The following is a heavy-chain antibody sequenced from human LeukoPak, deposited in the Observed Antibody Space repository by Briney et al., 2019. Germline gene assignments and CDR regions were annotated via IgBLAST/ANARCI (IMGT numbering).Heavy chain of an antibody. CDR2: ISYDGSNK. CDR1: GFTFSSYA. CDR3: ARDKYVTMVRGYWVY. V-gene: IGHV3-30*04. D-gene: IGHD3-10*01. Sequence: GRSLRLSCAASGFTFSSYAMHWVCQAPGKGLEWVAVISYDGSNKYYADSVKGRFTISRDNSKNTLYLQMNSLRAEDTAVYYCARDKYVTMVRGYWVYWGQGTLVTVSS. J-gene: IGHJ4*02.